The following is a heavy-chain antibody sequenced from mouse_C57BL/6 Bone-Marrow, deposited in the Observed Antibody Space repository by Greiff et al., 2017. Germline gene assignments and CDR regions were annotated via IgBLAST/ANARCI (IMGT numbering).Heavy chain of an antibody. V-gene: IGHV1-50*01. J-gene: IGHJ3*01. CDR1: GYTFTSYW. CDR3: ASEGIYDGDGAWFAY. Sequence: QVQLQQPGAELVKPGASVKLSCKASGYTFTSYWMQWVKQRPGQGLEWIGEIDPSDSYTNYNQKFKGKATLTVDTSSSTAYMQLSSLTSEDSAVCYCASEGIYDGDGAWFAYWGQGTLVTVSA. CDR2: IDPSDSYT. D-gene: IGHD2-3*01.